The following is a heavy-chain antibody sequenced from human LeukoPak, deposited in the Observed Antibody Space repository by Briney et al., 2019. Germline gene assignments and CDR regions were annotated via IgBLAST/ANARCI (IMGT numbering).Heavy chain of an antibody. CDR2: INPNSGGT. CDR1: GYTFTGYY. CDR3: ARALYCSGGSCYSRLLYYGMDV. J-gene: IGHJ6*02. Sequence: ASVKVSCKASGYTFTGYYMHWVRQAPGQGLEWMGWINPNSGGTNYAQKFQGRVTMTRDTSISTAYMELSRLRSDDTAVYYCARALYCSGGSCYSRLLYYGMDVWGQGTTVTVS. V-gene: IGHV1-2*02. D-gene: IGHD2-15*01.